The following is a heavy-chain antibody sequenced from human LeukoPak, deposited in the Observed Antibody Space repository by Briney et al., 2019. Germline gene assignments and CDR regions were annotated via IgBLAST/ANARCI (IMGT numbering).Heavy chain of an antibody. CDR1: GGSISSGSYY. CDR2: IYTTGST. V-gene: IGHV4-61*02. Sequence: TSQTLSLTCTVSGGSISSGSYYWSWIRQPAGKGLEWIGRIYTTGSTDYNPSLKSRVTISVDTSKNQYSLKLSSVTAADTAVYYCARVYPTAFAFDIWGQGTMVTVSS. J-gene: IGHJ3*02. D-gene: IGHD5-18*01. CDR3: ARVYPTAFAFDI.